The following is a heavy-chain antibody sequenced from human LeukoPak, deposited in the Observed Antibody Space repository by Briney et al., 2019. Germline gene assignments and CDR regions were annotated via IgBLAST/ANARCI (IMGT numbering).Heavy chain of an antibody. D-gene: IGHD3-22*01. Sequence: PGGSLRLSCAASGFTFSSYGMHWVRQAPGKGLEWVAVISYDGSNKYYADSVKGRFTISRDNSKNTLYLQMNSLRAEDTAVYYCARGPGYYDSSGYFLASDYWGQGTLVTVSS. CDR3: ARGPGYYDSSGYFLASDY. V-gene: IGHV3-30*03. CDR2: ISYDGSNK. CDR1: GFTFSSYG. J-gene: IGHJ4*02.